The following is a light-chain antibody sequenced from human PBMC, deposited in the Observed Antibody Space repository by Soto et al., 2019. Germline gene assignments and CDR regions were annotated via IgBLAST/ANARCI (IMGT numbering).Light chain of an antibody. CDR3: QQRSNWPPWT. V-gene: IGKV3D-20*02. CDR2: GAS. Sequence: EIVLTQSPGTLSLSPGERATLSCRASQSVSSSYLAWYQQKPGQAPRLLIYGASSRATGIPGRFSGSGSGTDFTLTISSLEPEDFAVYYCQQRSNWPPWTFGQGTKVDI. J-gene: IGKJ1*01. CDR1: QSVSSSY.